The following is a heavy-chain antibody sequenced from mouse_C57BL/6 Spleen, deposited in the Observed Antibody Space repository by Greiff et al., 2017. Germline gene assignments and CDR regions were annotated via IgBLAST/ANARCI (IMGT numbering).Heavy chain of an antibody. Sequence: VQLQQSGAELVKPGASVKLSCKASGYTFTSYWMHWVKQRPGQGLEWIGMIHPNSGSTNYNEKFKSKATLTVDKSSSTAYMQLSSLTSEDSAVYYCARKLYYGPFAYWGQGTLVTVAA. CDR3: ARKLYYGPFAY. V-gene: IGHV1-64*01. D-gene: IGHD1-1*01. J-gene: IGHJ3*01. CDR1: GYTFTSYW. CDR2: IHPNSGST.